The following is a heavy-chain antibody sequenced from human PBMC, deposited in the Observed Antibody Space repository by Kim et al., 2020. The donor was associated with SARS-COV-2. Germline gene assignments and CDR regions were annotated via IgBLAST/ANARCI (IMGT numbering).Heavy chain of an antibody. CDR2: IYYSGST. CDR3: ARDLETVAGTAPGDY. Sequence: SETLSLTCTVSGGSISSSSYYWGWIRQPPGKGLEWIGSIYYSGSTYYNPSLKSRVTISVDTSKNQFSLKLSSVTAADTAVYYCARDLETVAGTAPGDYWGQGTLVTVSS. J-gene: IGHJ4*02. V-gene: IGHV4-39*07. CDR1: GGSISSSSYY. D-gene: IGHD6-19*01.